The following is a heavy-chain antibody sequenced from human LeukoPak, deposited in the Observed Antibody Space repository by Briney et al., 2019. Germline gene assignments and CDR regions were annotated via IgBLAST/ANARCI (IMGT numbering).Heavy chain of an antibody. CDR1: GFTFSSYE. V-gene: IGHV3-48*03. D-gene: IGHD5-12*01. J-gene: IGHJ4*02. CDR3: VRDGSGYAMWD. CDR2: ISSSGSTI. Sequence: GGSLRLSCAASGFTFSSYEMNWVRQAPGKGLEWVSYISSSGSTIYYADSVKGRFAISRDNSKNTLYLQMNSLRAEDTAVYYCVRDGSGYAMWDWGQGTLVTVSS.